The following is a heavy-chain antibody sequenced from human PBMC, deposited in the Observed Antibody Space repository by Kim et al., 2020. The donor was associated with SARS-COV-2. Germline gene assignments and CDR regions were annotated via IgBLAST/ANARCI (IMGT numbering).Heavy chain of an antibody. CDR2: IYYSGST. J-gene: IGHJ4*02. V-gene: IGHV4-39*01. CDR3: ARYGWDFDY. Sequence: SETLSLTCTVSGGSISSSSYYWGWIRQPPGKGLEWIGSIYYSGSTYYNPSLKSRVTISVDTSKNQFSLKLSSVTAADTAVYYCARYGWDFDYWGQGTLVTVSS. D-gene: IGHD6-19*01. CDR1: GGSISSSSYY.